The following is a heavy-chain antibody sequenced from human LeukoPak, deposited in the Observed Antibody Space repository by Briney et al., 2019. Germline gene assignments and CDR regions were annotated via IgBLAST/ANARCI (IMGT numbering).Heavy chain of an antibody. J-gene: IGHJ4*02. Sequence: GGSLRLSCAASGCTFSNDNMYSIRQAPGKGLEWVSCISISSNYIYYPDSVKGRFTISRDNAKNSLYLQMNSLRAEDTSVYYCARDWGGFLYYWGQGTLVTVSS. V-gene: IGHV3-21*01. CDR2: ISISSNYI. CDR3: ARDWGGFLYY. D-gene: IGHD3-3*01. CDR1: GCTFSNDN.